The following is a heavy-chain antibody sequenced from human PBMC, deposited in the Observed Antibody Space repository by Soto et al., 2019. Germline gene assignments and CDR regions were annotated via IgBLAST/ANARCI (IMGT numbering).Heavy chain of an antibody. CDR2: IIPIFGTA. CDR3: ARHDCISASCYYYYYYGMDV. Sequence: QVQLVQSGAEVKQPGSSVKVSCKASGGTFSSYAISWVRQAPGQGLEWMGGIIPIFGTANYAQKFQGRVTITADESTSTAYMELSSLRSEDTAVSYCARHDCISASCYYYYYYGMDVWGQGTTVTVSS. V-gene: IGHV1-69*12. J-gene: IGHJ6*02. CDR1: GGTFSSYA. D-gene: IGHD2-2*01.